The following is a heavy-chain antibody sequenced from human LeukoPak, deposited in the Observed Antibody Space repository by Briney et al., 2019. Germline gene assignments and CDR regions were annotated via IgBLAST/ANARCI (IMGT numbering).Heavy chain of an antibody. D-gene: IGHD3-10*01. CDR2: IYPGDSDT. V-gene: IGHV5-51*01. Sequence: GESLKISCKASGYSFTSYWIGWVRQMPGKGLEWMGIIYPGDSDTRYSPSFQGQVTISADKSISTAYLQWSSLKASDTAMYYCARLMGYYGSGSYYFSPWMDYWGQGTLVTVSS. CDR3: ARLMGYYGSGSYYFSPWMDY. CDR1: GYSFTSYW. J-gene: IGHJ4*02.